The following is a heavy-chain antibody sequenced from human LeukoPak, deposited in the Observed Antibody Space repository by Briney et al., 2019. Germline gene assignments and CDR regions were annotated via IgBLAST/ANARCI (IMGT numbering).Heavy chain of an antibody. V-gene: IGHV1-18*01. CDR1: GYTFTSYG. CDR2: ISAYNGNT. CDR3: ARVILRYFDWLLYYFDY. J-gene: IGHJ4*02. D-gene: IGHD3-9*01. Sequence: GASVKVSCKASGYTFTSYGISWVRQAPGQGLEWMGWISAYNGNTNYAQKLQGRVTMTTDTSTSTAYMELRSLRSDDTAVYYCARVILRYFDWLLYYFDYWGQGTLVTVSS.